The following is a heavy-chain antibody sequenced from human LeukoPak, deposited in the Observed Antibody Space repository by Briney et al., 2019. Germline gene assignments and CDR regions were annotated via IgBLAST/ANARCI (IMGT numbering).Heavy chain of an antibody. D-gene: IGHD6-19*01. CDR2: ISNDGRNE. J-gene: IGHJ4*02. V-gene: IGHV3-30*04. CDR3: ARGITSGWFFDY. Sequence: GRSLRLSCAASGFTFNSYAIHWVRQTPGKGLEWVAVISNDGRNEYYADSVKGRFTISRDNSKNTLYLQMNNLRAEDTAVFYCARGITSGWFFDYWGQGTLVTVSS. CDR1: GFTFNSYA.